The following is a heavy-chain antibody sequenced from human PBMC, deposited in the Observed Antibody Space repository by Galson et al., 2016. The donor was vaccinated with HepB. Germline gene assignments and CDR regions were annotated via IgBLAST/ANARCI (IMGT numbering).Heavy chain of an antibody. CDR1: GYTFTNYG. CDR2: ISAYNGNI. CDR3: ARWESYSNYEFDY. D-gene: IGHD4-11*01. Sequence: SVKVSCKASGYTFTNYGINWVRQAPGQGLEWMGWISAYNGNIKYTQKFQGRVTMTTDTSTSTAYMELRSLRSDDTAVYYCARWESYSNYEFDYWGQGTLGTVSS. V-gene: IGHV1-18*01. J-gene: IGHJ4*02.